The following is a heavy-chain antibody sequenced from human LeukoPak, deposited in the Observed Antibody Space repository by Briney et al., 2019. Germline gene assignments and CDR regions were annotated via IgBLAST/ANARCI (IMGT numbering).Heavy chain of an antibody. Sequence: PGGSLRLSCAAAGFTFSSYWMSWVRQAPGKGLEWVANIKQDGSEKYYVDSVKGRFTISRDNAKNSLYLQMNSLRAEDTDVYYCARDYPYYDFWSGYGPTAYVDYCGQGTLVTVSS. V-gene: IGHV3-7*01. CDR3: ARDYPYYDFWSGYGPTAYVDY. D-gene: IGHD3-3*01. J-gene: IGHJ4*02. CDR2: IKQDGSEK. CDR1: GFTFSSYW.